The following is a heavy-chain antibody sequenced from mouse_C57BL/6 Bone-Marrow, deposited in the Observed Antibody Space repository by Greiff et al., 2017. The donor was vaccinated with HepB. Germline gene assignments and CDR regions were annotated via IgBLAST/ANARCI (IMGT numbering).Heavy chain of an antibody. CDR2: INPYNGGT. CDR3: ARYSKADYAMDY. Sequence: EVQRVESGPVLVKPGASVKMSCKASGYTFTDYYMNWVKQSHGKSLEWIGVINPYNGGTSYNQKFKGKATLTVDKSSSTAYMELNSLTSEDSAVYYCARYSKADYAMDYWGQGTSVTVSS. J-gene: IGHJ4*01. CDR1: GYTFTDYY. V-gene: IGHV1-19*01. D-gene: IGHD2-5*01.